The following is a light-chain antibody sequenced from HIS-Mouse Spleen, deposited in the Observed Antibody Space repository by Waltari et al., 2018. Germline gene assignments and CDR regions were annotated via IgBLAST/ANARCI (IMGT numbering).Light chain of an antibody. CDR3: QQYYSTPHT. V-gene: IGKV3-20*01. J-gene: IGKJ2*01. CDR1: QSVSSSY. Sequence: EIVLTQSPGTLSLSPGERANLSCRASQSVSSSYLAWYQQKPGQAPRLLIYGASSRATGIPDRFSGSGSGTDFTLTISRLEPEDFAVYYCQQYYSTPHTFGQGTKLEIK. CDR2: GAS.